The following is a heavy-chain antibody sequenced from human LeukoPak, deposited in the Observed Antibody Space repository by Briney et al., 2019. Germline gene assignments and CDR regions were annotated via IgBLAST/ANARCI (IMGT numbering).Heavy chain of an antibody. J-gene: IGHJ4*02. CDR3: ARQRGGSYYGDTYYFDY. Sequence: PSETLSLTCTVSGGSISSYYWSWIRQPPGKGLEWIGYIYYSGNTKYNPSLESRVTISLDTPKNQFSLKLSSVTAADTAMYYCARQRGGSYYGDTYYFDYWGREPWSPSPQ. CDR2: IYYSGNT. CDR1: GGSISSYY. D-gene: IGHD1-26*01. V-gene: IGHV4-59*08.